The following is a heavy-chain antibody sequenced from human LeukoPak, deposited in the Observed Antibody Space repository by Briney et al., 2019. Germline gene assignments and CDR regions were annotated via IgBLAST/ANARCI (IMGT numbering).Heavy chain of an antibody. CDR3: ARAAWMGWFGNYYYGMDV. CDR2: TSSSGSTI. Sequence: GGSLRLSCAASGFIFSSYEMNWVRQAPVKGLEWVSYTSSSGSTIYYADSVKGRFTISRDNAKNSLYLQMNSLRAEDTAVYYCARAAWMGWFGNYYYGMDVWGQGTTVTVSS. D-gene: IGHD3-10*01. V-gene: IGHV3-48*03. CDR1: GFIFSSYE. J-gene: IGHJ6*02.